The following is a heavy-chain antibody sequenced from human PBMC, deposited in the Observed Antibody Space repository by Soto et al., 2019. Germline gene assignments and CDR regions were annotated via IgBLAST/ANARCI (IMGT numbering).Heavy chain of an antibody. Sequence: GGSLRLSCAASGFTFSSYGMHWVRQAPGKGLEWVAVILYDGSKKYYADSVKGRFTISRDKSKNSLYLQMSSLRAEDTALYYGVKDGSSCWPYFDDMDVWGRGTTVTVSS. V-gene: IGHV3-30*18. J-gene: IGHJ6*02. D-gene: IGHD6-19*01. CDR1: GFTFSSYG. CDR2: ILYDGSKK. CDR3: VKDGSSCWPYFDDMDV.